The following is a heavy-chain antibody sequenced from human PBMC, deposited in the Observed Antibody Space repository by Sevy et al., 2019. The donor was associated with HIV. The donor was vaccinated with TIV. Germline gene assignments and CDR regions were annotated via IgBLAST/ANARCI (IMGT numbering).Heavy chain of an antibody. V-gene: IGHV3-11*01. Sequence: GGPLRLSCAASGFIFSDYYMSWIRQAPGKGLEWVSYISGSGNTIYYTDSVKGRFTISRDNAKDSLYLQMNSLRAEDTAVYYCGNAGGSWALRYWGQGSLVTVSS. CDR1: GFIFSDYY. CDR3: GNAGGSWALRY. CDR2: ISGSGNTI. D-gene: IGHD1-26*01. J-gene: IGHJ4*02.